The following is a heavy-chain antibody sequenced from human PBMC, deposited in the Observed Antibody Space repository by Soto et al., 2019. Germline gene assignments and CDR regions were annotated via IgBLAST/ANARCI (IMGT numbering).Heavy chain of an antibody. J-gene: IGHJ6*02. Sequence: GASVKVSCKASGYTFTSYYMHWVRQAPGQGLEWMGIINPSGGSTSYAQKFQGRVTMTRDTSTSTVYMELSSLRSEDTAVYYCARDIVVVPAAMVLGRYYYYGMDVWGQGTTVTVSS. V-gene: IGHV1-46*01. CDR1: GYTFTSYY. CDR2: INPSGGST. CDR3: ARDIVVVPAAMVLGRYYYYGMDV. D-gene: IGHD2-2*01.